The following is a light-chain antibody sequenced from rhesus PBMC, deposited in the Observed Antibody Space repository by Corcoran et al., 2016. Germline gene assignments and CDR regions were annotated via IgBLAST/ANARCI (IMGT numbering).Light chain of an antibody. V-gene: IGKV1-69*01. CDR1: LRISNW. Sequence: DIQMTQSPSSLSASAGDRVTLTCRASLRISNWLAWYQQKPGKASSLLIYRASNLETGVPSRVRGSGSGTDFTLTISSLQPEDIATYYCQQYDNAPWTFGQGTKVDFK. CDR2: RAS. CDR3: QQYDNAPWT. J-gene: IGKJ1*01.